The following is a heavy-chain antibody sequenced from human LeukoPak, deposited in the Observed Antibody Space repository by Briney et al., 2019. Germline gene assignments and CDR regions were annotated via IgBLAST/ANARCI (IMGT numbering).Heavy chain of an antibody. CDR2: IYHSGST. Sequence: PSGTLSLTCAVSGGSISNSNWWSWVRQPPGKGLEWIGEIYHSGSTNYNPSLKSRVTISVDKSKNQFSLKLSSVTAADTAVYYCARAPRIAVAGTGYYYYGMDVWGQGTTVTVSS. CDR3: ARAPRIAVAGTGYYYYGMDV. V-gene: IGHV4-4*02. J-gene: IGHJ6*02. D-gene: IGHD6-19*01. CDR1: GGSISNSNW.